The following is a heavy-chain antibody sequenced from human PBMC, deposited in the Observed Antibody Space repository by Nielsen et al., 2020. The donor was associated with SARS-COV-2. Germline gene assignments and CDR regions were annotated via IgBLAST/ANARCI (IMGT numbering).Heavy chain of an antibody. J-gene: IGHJ4*02. CDR3: TTEIALGYCSSTSCYTASYFDY. CDR2: IKSKTDGGTT. Sequence: GESLKISCAASGFTFSNAWMSWVRQAPGKGLEWVGRIKSKTDGGTTDYAAPVKGRFTISRDDSKNTLYLQMNSLKTEDTAVYYCTTEIALGYCSSTSCYTASYFDYWGQGTLVTVSS. CDR1: GFTFSNAW. D-gene: IGHD2-2*02. V-gene: IGHV3-15*01.